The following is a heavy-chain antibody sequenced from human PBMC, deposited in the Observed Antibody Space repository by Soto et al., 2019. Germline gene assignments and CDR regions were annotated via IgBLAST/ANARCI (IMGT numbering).Heavy chain of an antibody. V-gene: IGHV1-8*01. CDR2: MNPNSGNP. CDR3: ATEMTPGGMDS. CDR1: GYTFTSYD. Sequence: QVQLVQSGAEVKKPGASVKVSCKASGYTFTSYDINWVRQATGQGLEWMGWMNPNSGNPGSPQKFHGRVPMTTHTSLTTAYTERSSLRSEERAVYYCATEMTPGGMDSWGQATRVSVSS. D-gene: IGHD2-2*01. J-gene: IGHJ6*02.